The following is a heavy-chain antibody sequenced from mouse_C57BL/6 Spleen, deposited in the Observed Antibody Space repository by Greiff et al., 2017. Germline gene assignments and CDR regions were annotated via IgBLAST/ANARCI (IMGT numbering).Heavy chain of an antibody. V-gene: IGHV1-5*01. D-gene: IGHD1-1*01. CDR1: GYTFTSYW. CDR2: IYPGNSDT. Sequence: VQLQQSGTVLARPGASVKMSCKTSGYTFTSYWMHWVKQRPGQGLEWIGAIYPGNSDTSYNQPFKGKDKLTAVTSASTAYMELSSLTNEDSAVYYWTRSHYYGSSPRVAYWGQGTLVTVSA. CDR3: TRSHYYGSSPRVAY. J-gene: IGHJ3*01.